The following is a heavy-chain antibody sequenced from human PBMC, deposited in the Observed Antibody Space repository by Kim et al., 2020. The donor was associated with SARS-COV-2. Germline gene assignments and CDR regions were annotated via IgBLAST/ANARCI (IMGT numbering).Heavy chain of an antibody. CDR3: ARDRYAIHLWIDYFYGMDV. D-gene: IGHD2-2*01. Sequence: ASVKVSCKASGFSFITYTLHWVRQAPGQGLEWMGWINAGDGHTKYSEKFQDRIIITRDTSANTAYMELSSLTSEDTARYFCARDRYAIHLWIDYFYGMDVWGQGTTVTVSS. CDR2: INAGDGHT. CDR1: GFSFITYT. V-gene: IGHV1-3*01. J-gene: IGHJ6*02.